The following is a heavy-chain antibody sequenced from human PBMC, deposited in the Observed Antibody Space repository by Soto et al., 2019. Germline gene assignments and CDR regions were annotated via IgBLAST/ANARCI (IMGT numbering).Heavy chain of an antibody. CDR1: GGSINTYY. CDR2: VDFSRNI. J-gene: IGHJ4*02. Sequence: PSETLSLTCTVSGGSINTYYWSWIRQPPGKGLECIGYVDFSRNINTSLALKCRVTISIDTSKKQVSLKLNSMTSSDTAFYYCSRDWFSVAGRFHFDSWGQGIPV. D-gene: IGHD6-19*01. CDR3: SRDWFSVAGRFHFDS. V-gene: IGHV4-59*01.